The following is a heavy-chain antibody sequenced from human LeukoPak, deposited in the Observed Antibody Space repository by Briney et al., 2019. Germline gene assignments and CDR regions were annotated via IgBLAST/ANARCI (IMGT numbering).Heavy chain of an antibody. CDR2: ISGSGGST. Sequence: GGSLGLSCAASGFTFSSYAMSWVRQAPGKGLEWVSAISGSGGSTYYADSVKGRFTISRDNSKNTLYLQMNSLRAEDTAVYYCAKEGGRDCSSTSCYKYYYYGMDVWGLGTTVTVSS. V-gene: IGHV3-23*01. D-gene: IGHD2-2*02. CDR3: AKEGGRDCSSTSCYKYYYYGMDV. J-gene: IGHJ6*02. CDR1: GFTFSSYA.